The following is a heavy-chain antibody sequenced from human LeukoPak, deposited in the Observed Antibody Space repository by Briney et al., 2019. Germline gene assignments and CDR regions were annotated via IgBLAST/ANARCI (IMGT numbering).Heavy chain of an antibody. V-gene: IGHV4-34*01. CDR1: GGSFSGYY. CDR2: INHSGST. Sequence: PSETLSLTCAVYGGSFSGYYWSWIRQPPGKGLEWNGEINHSGSTNYNPSLKSRVSISVDTSKNQFSLKLSSVTAADTAVYYCARVKQWLVRTYFDYWGQGTLVTVSS. CDR3: ARVKQWLVRTYFDY. D-gene: IGHD6-19*01. J-gene: IGHJ4*02.